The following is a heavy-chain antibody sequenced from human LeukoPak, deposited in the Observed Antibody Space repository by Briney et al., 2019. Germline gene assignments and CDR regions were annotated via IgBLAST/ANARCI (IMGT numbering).Heavy chain of an antibody. CDR3: ARGRCSGGSCYSDY. CDR1: GFTFSSYS. J-gene: IGHJ4*02. Sequence: GGSLRLSCAASGFTFSSYSMNWVRQAPGKGLEWVSSISRSSSYIYYADSVKGRFTISRDNAKNSLYLQMNSLRAEDTAVYYCARGRCSGGSCYSDYWGQGTLVTVSS. V-gene: IGHV3-21*01. CDR2: ISRSSSYI. D-gene: IGHD2-15*01.